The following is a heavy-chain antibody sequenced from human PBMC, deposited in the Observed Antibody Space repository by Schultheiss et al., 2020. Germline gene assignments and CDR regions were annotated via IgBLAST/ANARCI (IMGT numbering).Heavy chain of an antibody. V-gene: IGHV4-34*01. CDR1: GGSFSGYY. D-gene: IGHD6-6*01. CDR3: ARSSPGYSSSLYYYYGMDV. J-gene: IGHJ6*02. CDR2: INHSGST. Sequence: SQTLSLTCAVYGGSFSGYYWSWIRQPPGKGLEWIGEINHSGSTNYNPSLKSRVTISVDTSKNQFSLKLSSVTAADTAVYYCARSSPGYSSSLYYYYGMDVWGQGTTVTVYS.